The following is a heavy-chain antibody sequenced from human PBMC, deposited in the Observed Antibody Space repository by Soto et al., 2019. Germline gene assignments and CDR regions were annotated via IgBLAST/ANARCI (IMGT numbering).Heavy chain of an antibody. V-gene: IGHV3-43*01. CDR2: ISWDGGST. CDR3: AKAIGSYYNVGTDY. CDR1: GFTFDDYT. J-gene: IGHJ4*02. Sequence: GGSLRLSCAASGFTFDDYTMHWVRQAPGKGLEWVSLISWDGGSTYYADSVKGRFTISRDNNKNSLYLQMNSLRTEDTALYYCAKAIGSYYNVGTDYWGQGTLVTVSS. D-gene: IGHD3-10*01.